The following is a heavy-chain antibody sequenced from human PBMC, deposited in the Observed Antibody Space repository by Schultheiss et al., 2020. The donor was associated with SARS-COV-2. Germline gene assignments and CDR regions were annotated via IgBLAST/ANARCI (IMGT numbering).Heavy chain of an antibody. J-gene: IGHJ4*02. CDR1: GGSISSSSYY. D-gene: IGHD6-19*01. V-gene: IGHV4-39*07. CDR3: ARASYSSGWYVGGFDY. CDR2: IYHSGTT. Sequence: SQTLSLTCTVSGGSISSSSYYWGWIRQPPGKGLEWIGSIYHSGTTYYNPSLKTRVTISVDTSKNQFSLKLSSVTAADTAVYYCARASYSSGWYVGGFDYWGQGTPVTVSS.